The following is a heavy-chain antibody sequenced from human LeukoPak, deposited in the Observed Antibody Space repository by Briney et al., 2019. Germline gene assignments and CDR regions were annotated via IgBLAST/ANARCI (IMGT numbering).Heavy chain of an antibody. CDR1: GGSVSSGTYY. J-gene: IGHJ4*02. D-gene: IGHD3-22*01. CDR3: ARGGGYYFDTEDY. CDR2: ISTSGNT. V-gene: IGHV4-61*09. Sequence: PSQTLSLTCSVSGGSVSSGTYYWSWIRQSAGKGLEWIGHISTSGNTYYNPSVRSRVTISLDTSKNQFSLKLTSVTAADTALYYCARGGGYYFDTEDYWGQGTLVTVSS.